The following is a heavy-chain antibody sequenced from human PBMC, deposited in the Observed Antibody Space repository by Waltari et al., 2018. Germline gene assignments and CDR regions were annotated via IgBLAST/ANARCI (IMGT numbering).Heavy chain of an antibody. Sequence: QVQLVQSGAEVKKPGASVKVSCKASGYTFTSYDINWVRQATGQGLEWMGGRNLNSGNTGYAQKSQSRVTMTRNTSISTAYMELSSLRSEDTAVYYCARGRDRAARRYWYFDLWGRGTLVTVSS. CDR1: GYTFTSYD. D-gene: IGHD6-6*01. CDR2: RNLNSGNT. V-gene: IGHV1-8*01. CDR3: ARGRDRAARRYWYFDL. J-gene: IGHJ2*01.